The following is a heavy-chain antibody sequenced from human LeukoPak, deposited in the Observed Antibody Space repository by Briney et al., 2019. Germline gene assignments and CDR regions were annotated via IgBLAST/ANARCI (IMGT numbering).Heavy chain of an antibody. J-gene: IGHJ5*02. CDR2: ISSSGTTT. CDR3: ARGLRLILRYFDWLSYIS. Sequence: GGSLRLSCAASGFTFSTYAMSWVRQAPGKGLEWVSYISSSGTTTHYAASVKSRFTISRDNAKNSLPLQMNSLRAEDTAVYYCARGLRLILRYFDWLSYISWGQGTLVTVSS. CDR1: GFTFSTYA. D-gene: IGHD3-9*01. V-gene: IGHV3-11*01.